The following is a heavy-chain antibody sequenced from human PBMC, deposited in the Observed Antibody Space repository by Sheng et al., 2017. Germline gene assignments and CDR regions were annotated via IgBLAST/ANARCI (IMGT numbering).Heavy chain of an antibody. V-gene: IGHV3-23*04. D-gene: IGHD1-26*01. J-gene: IGHJ4*02. CDR3: AKDRGSPAGFFDY. CDR1: GFTFSSYG. Sequence: EVQLVESGGGLVQPGGTLRLSCAASGFTFSSYGMSWVRQAPGKGLEWISAISGSGGSTYYADSVKGRFTISRDNSKNTLYLQMNSLRAEDTAVYYCAKDRGSPAGFFDYWGQGTLVTVSS. CDR2: ISGSGGST.